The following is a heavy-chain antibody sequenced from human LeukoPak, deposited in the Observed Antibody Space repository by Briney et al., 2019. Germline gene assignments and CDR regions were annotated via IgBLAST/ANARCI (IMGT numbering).Heavy chain of an antibody. CDR3: AREGGGFDY. D-gene: IGHD3-16*01. CDR1: GVSISSYY. CDR2: IHYSGST. J-gene: IGHJ4*02. V-gene: IGHV4-59*12. Sequence: SETLSLTCTVSGVSISSYYWSWIRQPPGKGLEWIGYIHYSGSTNYNPSLKSRVTISVDTSKNQFSLKLTSVTAADTAVYYCAREGGGFDYWGQGTLVTVSS.